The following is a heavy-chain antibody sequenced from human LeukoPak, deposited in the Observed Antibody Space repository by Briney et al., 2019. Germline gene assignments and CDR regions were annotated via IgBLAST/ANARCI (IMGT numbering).Heavy chain of an antibody. CDR3: AKQGKRGYSYGSRYFDY. CDR1: GFTFSSYA. D-gene: IGHD5-18*01. Sequence: GGSLRLSCAASGFTFSSYAMSWVRQAPGKGLEWVSAISGSGGSTYYADSVKGRFTISRDNSKNTLYLQMNSLRAEDTAVYYCAKQGKRGYSYGSRYFDYCGQGTLVTVSS. J-gene: IGHJ4*02. V-gene: IGHV3-23*01. CDR2: ISGSGGST.